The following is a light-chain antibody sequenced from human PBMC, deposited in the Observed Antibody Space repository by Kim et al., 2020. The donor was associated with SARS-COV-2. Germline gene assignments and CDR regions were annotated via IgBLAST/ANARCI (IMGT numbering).Light chain of an antibody. Sequence: SASVGDRVTITCRASQDIRSDLGWFEQKPEKAPKRLIYDAISLESGVPSKFSGSGSGTEFTLTVNSLRPEDFTTYYCLQHRSFPYTIGRGTKLEI. CDR1: QDIRSD. CDR3: LQHRSFPYT. V-gene: IGKV1-17*01. CDR2: DAI. J-gene: IGKJ2*01.